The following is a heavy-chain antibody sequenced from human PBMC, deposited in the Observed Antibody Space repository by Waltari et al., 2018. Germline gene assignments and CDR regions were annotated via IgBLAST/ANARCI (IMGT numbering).Heavy chain of an antibody. CDR3: ARDELRLYYFDY. CDR1: GGTFSSYA. CDR2: FSHILGIA. J-gene: IGHJ4*02. V-gene: IGHV1-69*10. D-gene: IGHD3-3*01. Sequence: QVQLVQSGAEVKKPGSSVKVSCKASGGTFSSYAISWVRQAPGQGLGWMGGFSHILGIANYDQKFQGRVTITANKSTSTAYMELSSLRSEDTAVYYCARDELRLYYFDYCGQGTLVTVSS.